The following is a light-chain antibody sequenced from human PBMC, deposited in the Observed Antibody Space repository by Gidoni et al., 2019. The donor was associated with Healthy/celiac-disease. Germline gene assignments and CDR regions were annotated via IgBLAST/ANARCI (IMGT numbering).Light chain of an antibody. CDR3: QQSYSTPYT. Sequence: DIQMTHSPSSLSASVGDRVTITCRASQSISSYLNWYQQKPGKAPKLLIYAASSLQSGVPSRFSGSGSGTDFTLTISSLQPEDFATYYCQQSYSTPYTFXXXTKLEIK. CDR1: QSISSY. V-gene: IGKV1-39*01. CDR2: AAS. J-gene: IGKJ2*01.